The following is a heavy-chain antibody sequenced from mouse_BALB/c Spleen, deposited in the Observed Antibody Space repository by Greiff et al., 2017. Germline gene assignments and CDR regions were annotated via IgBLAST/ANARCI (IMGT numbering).Heavy chain of an antibody. CDR2: INPDSSTI. V-gene: IGHV4-1*02. CDR1: GFDFSRYW. J-gene: IGHJ4*01. CDR3: ARWGLNYYAMDY. D-gene: IGHD6-2*01. Sequence: EVQLVESGGGLVQPGGSLKLSCAASGFDFSRYWMSWVRQAPGKGLEWIGEINPDSSTINYTPSLKDKFIISRDNAKNTLYLQMSKVRSEDTALYYCARWGLNYYAMDYWGQGTSVTVSS.